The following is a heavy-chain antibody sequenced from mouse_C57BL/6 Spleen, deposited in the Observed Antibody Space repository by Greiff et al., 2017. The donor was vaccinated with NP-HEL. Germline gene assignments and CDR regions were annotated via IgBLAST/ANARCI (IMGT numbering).Heavy chain of an antibody. V-gene: IGHV14-4*01. J-gene: IGHJ2*01. CDR3: TKGVYFDY. CDR2: IDPENGDT. CDR1: GFNIKDDY. Sequence: DVKLQESGAELVRPGASVKLSCTASGFNIKDDYMHWVKQRPEQGLEWIGWIDPENGDTEYASKFQGKATITADTSSNTAYLQLSSLTSEDTAVYYCTKGVYFDYWGQGTTLTVSS.